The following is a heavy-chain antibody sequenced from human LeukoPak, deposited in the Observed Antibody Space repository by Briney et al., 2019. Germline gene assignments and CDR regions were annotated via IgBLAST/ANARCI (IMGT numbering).Heavy chain of an antibody. J-gene: IGHJ4*02. CDR3: ARTGGYSYGAIDY. Sequence: SETLSLTCAVSGGSISSSNRWSWVRQPPGKGLEWIGEIYHSGSTNYNPSLKSRVTISVDKSKNQFSLKLSSVTAADTAVYYCARTGGYSYGAIDYWGQGTLVTVSS. D-gene: IGHD5-18*01. CDR2: IYHSGST. CDR1: GGSISSSNR. V-gene: IGHV4-4*02.